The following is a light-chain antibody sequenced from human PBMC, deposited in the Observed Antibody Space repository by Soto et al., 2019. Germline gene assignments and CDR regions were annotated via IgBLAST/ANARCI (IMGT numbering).Light chain of an antibody. Sequence: EIVLTQSPGTLSLSPGERATLSCRASQSVSSSYLAWYQQKPGQAPRLLIYGASSRATGIPDRFSGSGSGTDFTLTISRLEPEDFAVYYCLQYGSSPWTFGQGTKGEIK. V-gene: IGKV3-20*01. CDR1: QSVSSSY. J-gene: IGKJ1*01. CDR2: GAS. CDR3: LQYGSSPWT.